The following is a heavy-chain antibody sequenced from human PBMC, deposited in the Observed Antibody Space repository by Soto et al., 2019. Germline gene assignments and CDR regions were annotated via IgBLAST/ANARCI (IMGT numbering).Heavy chain of an antibody. V-gene: IGHV1-69*02. CDR2: IIPILGIA. CDR3: AKIESRFFYDSTGYYPFDY. Sequence: GASVKVSCTASGGTFSSYTISWVRQAPGQGLEWMGRIIPILGIANYAQKFQGRVTITADKSTSTAYMELSSLRSEDTAVYYCAKIESRFFYDSTGYYPFDYWGQGTLVTVSS. D-gene: IGHD3-22*01. CDR1: GGTFSSYT. J-gene: IGHJ4*02.